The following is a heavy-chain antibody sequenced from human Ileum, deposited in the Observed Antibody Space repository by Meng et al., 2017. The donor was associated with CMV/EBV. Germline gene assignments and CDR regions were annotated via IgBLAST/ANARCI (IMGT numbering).Heavy chain of an antibody. CDR1: GGAISTSNYY. J-gene: IGHJ4*02. Sequence: GSLRLSCTVSGGAISTSNYYWAWIRQPPEMGLEWIGSFSHSGITYYSPSLKSRVTISIDTSKNQFSLRLSSVTDADTAVYYCVRETGGSSSSWWGQGTLVTVSS. D-gene: IGHD6-6*01. CDR3: VRETGGSSSSW. CDR2: FSHSGIT. V-gene: IGHV4-39*07.